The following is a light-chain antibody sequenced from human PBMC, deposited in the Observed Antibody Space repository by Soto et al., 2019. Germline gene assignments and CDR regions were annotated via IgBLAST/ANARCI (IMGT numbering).Light chain of an antibody. CDR1: QLGDKY. V-gene: IGLV3-1*01. CDR3: QAGDRSTVV. Sequence: SYELTQPPSVSVCPGQTASITCSGDQLGDKYACWYQQKPGLSPVLVIYQDNKRPSGIPERFSGSNSGNTATLTISGTQAMDEADYYCQAGDRSTVVFGGGTKLTVL. CDR2: QDN. J-gene: IGLJ2*01.